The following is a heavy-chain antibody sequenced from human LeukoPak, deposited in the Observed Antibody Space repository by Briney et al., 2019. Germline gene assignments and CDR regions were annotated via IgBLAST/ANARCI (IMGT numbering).Heavy chain of an antibody. CDR2: IYYSGST. V-gene: IGHV4-59*01. D-gene: IGHD2-2*01. J-gene: IGHJ3*02. Sequence: SETLSLTCTVSGGSISSYYWSGIRQPPGKGLEWIGYIYYSGSTNYNPSLKSRVTISVDTSKNQFSLKLSSVTAADTAVYYCARGARPGYCSSTSCYAGDAFDIWGQGTMVTVSS. CDR3: ARGARPGYCSSTSCYAGDAFDI. CDR1: GGSISSYY.